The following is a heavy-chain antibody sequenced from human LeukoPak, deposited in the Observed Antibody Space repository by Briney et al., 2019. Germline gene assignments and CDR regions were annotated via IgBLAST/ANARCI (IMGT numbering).Heavy chain of an antibody. Sequence: PGGSLRLSCAASGFTFSSYAMSWVRQAPGKGLQWVLSISGSGVSTYSPDSVKGRFTISRDNSKNTLYLQMNSLRAEDTAVYYCAKDPSVTLSGYFQHWGQGTLVTVSS. CDR1: GFTFSSYA. D-gene: IGHD5-18*01. J-gene: IGHJ1*01. CDR3: AKDPSVTLSGYFQH. V-gene: IGHV3-23*01. CDR2: ISGSGVST.